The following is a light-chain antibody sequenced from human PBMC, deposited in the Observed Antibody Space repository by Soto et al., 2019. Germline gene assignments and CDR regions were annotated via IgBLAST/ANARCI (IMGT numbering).Light chain of an antibody. CDR2: RDS. V-gene: IGLV3-9*01. CDR1: NIGSKN. Sequence: SYELTQPLSVSVALGQTARITRGGNNIGSKNVHWYQQKPGQAPVLVIYRDSNRPSGIPERFSGSNSGNTATLTISRAQAGDEADYYCQVWDSSTRVVFGGGTKVTVL. CDR3: QVWDSSTRVV. J-gene: IGLJ2*01.